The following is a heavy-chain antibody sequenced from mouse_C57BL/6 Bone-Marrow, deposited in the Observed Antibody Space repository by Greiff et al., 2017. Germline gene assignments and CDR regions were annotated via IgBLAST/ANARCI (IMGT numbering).Heavy chain of an antibody. CDR2: ISSGSSTI. V-gene: IGHV5-17*01. CDR3: ARNYSNYEALTY. J-gene: IGHJ3*01. CDR1: GFTFSDYG. D-gene: IGHD2-5*01. Sequence: DVMLVESGGGLVKPGGSLKLSCAASGFTFSDYGMHWVRQAPETGLEWVAYISSGSSTIYYADTVTGRFTISGDNAKNTLFLQMTSLRSEDTAMYYCARNYSNYEALTYWGQGTLVTVSA.